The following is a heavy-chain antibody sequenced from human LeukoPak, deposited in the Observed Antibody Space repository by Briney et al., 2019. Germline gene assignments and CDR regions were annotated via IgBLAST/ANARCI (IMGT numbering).Heavy chain of an antibody. Sequence: GGSLGLSCAASGFTFSDYYMSWIRQAPGKGLEWVSAISGSGGSTYYADSVKGRFTISRDNSKNTLCLQMNSLRAEDTAVYYCATLWPTKYYFDYWGQGTLVTVSS. D-gene: IGHD3-10*01. V-gene: IGHV3-23*01. CDR2: ISGSGGST. CDR3: ATLWPTKYYFDY. J-gene: IGHJ4*02. CDR1: GFTFSDYY.